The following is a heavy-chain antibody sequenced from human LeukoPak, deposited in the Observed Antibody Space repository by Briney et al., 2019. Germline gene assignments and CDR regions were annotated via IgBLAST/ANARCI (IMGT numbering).Heavy chain of an antibody. Sequence: GGSLRLSCAASGFTFSSYWMSWVRQAPGKGLEWVANIKQDGSEKYYVDSVKGRFTISRDNAKNSLYLQMNSLRAENTAVYYCARDRRSQWELPGGVDYWGQGTLVTVSS. D-gene: IGHD1-26*01. CDR1: GFTFSSYW. J-gene: IGHJ4*02. V-gene: IGHV3-7*01. CDR3: ARDRRSQWELPGGVDY. CDR2: IKQDGSEK.